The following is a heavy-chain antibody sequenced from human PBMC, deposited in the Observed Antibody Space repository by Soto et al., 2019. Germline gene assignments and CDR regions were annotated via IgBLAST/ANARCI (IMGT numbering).Heavy chain of an antibody. V-gene: IGHV4-30-4*02. CDR1: GGSIRSGDYY. Sequence: SETLSLTCTVSGGSIRSGDYYWSWIRQTPERGLEWCGYVHYSGNTFYNPSLKSRATISLDTSRNQFSLTLKSVTAADTAVYYCASGGNWFDPWGQGVLVTVSS. J-gene: IGHJ5*02. CDR2: VHYSGNT. D-gene: IGHD3-16*01. CDR3: ASGGNWFDP.